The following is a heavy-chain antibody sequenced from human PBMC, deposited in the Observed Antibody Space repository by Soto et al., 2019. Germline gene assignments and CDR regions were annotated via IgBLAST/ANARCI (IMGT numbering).Heavy chain of an antibody. CDR2: IWHDGSNK. V-gene: IGHV3-33*01. J-gene: IGHJ4*02. CDR3: ARDRVVINPSYYFDY. D-gene: IGHD3-3*01. Sequence: QVQLVESGGGVVQPGRSLRLSCAASGFTFSTYSMHWFRQAPGKGPERVSLIWHDGSNKYYADSVKGRFTISRDNSKNTLYLQMHSLRAEDTAVYYCARDRVVINPSYYFDYWGQGTLVTVSS. CDR1: GFTFSTYS.